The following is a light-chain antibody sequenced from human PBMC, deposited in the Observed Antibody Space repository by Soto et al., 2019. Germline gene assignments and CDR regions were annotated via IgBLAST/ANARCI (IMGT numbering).Light chain of an antibody. Sequence: QSALTQPASVSGSPGQSITISCTGTSSDVGGYNYVSWYQQHPGKAPKLMIYEVSHRPSGVSNRFSGSKSANTASLTISGLQAEDEADYYCSSYTSKNTRVFGGGNKLTVL. J-gene: IGLJ3*02. V-gene: IGLV2-14*01. CDR1: SSDVGGYNY. CDR3: SSYTSKNTRV. CDR2: EVS.